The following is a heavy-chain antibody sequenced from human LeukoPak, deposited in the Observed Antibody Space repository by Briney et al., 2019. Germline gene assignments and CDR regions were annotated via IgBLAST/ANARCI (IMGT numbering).Heavy chain of an antibody. CDR2: INHSGST. CDR3: ARAPIVVVVAATLVGFDP. CDR1: GGSFSGYY. D-gene: IGHD2-15*01. Sequence: PSETLSLTCAVYGGSFSGYYRSWIRQPPGKGLEWIGEINHSGSTNYNPSLKSRVTISVDTSKNQFSLKLSSVTAADTAVYYCARAPIVVVVAATLVGFDPWGQGTLVTVSS. J-gene: IGHJ5*02. V-gene: IGHV4-34*01.